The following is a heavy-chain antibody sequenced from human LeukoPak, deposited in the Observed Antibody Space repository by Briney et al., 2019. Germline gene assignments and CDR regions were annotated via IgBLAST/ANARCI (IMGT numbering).Heavy chain of an antibody. CDR1: GGTFSSYA. CDR2: IIPIFGTA. D-gene: IGHD3-22*01. J-gene: IGHJ4*02. CDR3: ARAYRHYYDSSGYYSLDY. V-gene: IGHV1-69*13. Sequence: SVKVSCKASGGTFSSYAISWVRQAPGQGLEWMGGIIPIFGTANYAQKFQGRVTITADESTSTAYMELSSLRSEDTAVYYCARAYRHYYDSSGYYSLDYWGQGTLVTVSS.